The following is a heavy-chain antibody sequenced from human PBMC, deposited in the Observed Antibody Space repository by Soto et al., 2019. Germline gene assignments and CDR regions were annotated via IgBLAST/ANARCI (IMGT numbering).Heavy chain of an antibody. CDR1: GFSVTASN. CDR3: ARGGFD. J-gene: IGHJ4*02. D-gene: IGHD3-16*01. Sequence: EVQLVETGGDLIQPGGSLRLSCAASGFSVTASNMNWVRQAPGKGLEWVSVIFGADETYYAESVRGRFTISRDNSKNTVYLQMDSLRTEDTALYYCARGGFDWGQGTLVTVSS. V-gene: IGHV3-53*02. CDR2: IFGADET.